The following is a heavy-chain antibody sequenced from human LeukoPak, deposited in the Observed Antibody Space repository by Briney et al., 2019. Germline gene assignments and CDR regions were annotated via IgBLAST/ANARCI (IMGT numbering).Heavy chain of an antibody. CDR3: ARGDASGRPGIGFDF. D-gene: IGHD1-26*01. J-gene: IGHJ4*02. Sequence: SETLSLTCTVSGGSISNSYWSWIRQPPGKGLEWIGFFHDSESTNYNPSLKSRVSISLDTSKNQVSLWLSSVTAADTAVYYCARGDASGRPGIGFDFWGQGTLVTVSS. CDR1: GGSISNSY. CDR2: FHDSEST. V-gene: IGHV4-59*01.